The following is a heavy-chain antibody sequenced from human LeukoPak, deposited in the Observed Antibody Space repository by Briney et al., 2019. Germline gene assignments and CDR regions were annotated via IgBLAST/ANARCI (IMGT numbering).Heavy chain of an antibody. V-gene: IGHV1-18*01. Sequence: ASVKVSCKASGYTFTSYGISWVRQAPGQGLEWMGWISAYNGNTNYAQKLQGRVTMTTDTSTSTAYMELRSLRSDDTAVYYCARDQESDYDYVWGSYRYPGYYFDYWGQGTLVTVSS. J-gene: IGHJ4*02. CDR1: GYTFTSYG. CDR3: ARDQESDYDYVWGSYRYPGYYFDY. CDR2: ISAYNGNT. D-gene: IGHD3-16*02.